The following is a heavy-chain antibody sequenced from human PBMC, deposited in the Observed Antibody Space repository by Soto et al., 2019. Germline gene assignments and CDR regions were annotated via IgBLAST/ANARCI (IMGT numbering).Heavy chain of an antibody. CDR2: IYHSGST. J-gene: IGHJ4*02. Sequence: LSLTCAVSGGSISSGGYSWSWIRQPPGKGLEWIGYIYHSGSTYYNPSLKSRVTISVDRSKNQFSLKLSSVTAADTAVYYCAALGYSGYDYPFDYWGQGTLVTVSS. CDR3: AALGYSGYDYPFDY. CDR1: GGSISSGGYS. V-gene: IGHV4-30-2*01. D-gene: IGHD5-12*01.